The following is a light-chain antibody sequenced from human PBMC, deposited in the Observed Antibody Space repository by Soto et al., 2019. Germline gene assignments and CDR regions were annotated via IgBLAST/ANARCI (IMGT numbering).Light chain of an antibody. CDR3: HQYNTWLWT. J-gene: IGKJ1*01. CDR2: GAS. CDR1: QSINAH. Sequence: EVVMTQSPATLSVSPGERVTLSCRASQSINAHLAWYQQKPGQAPRLLIHGASTRATGIPARFSGSGFGTEFILPISSLQSEDFAVYYCHQYNTWLWTFGQGTKVEIK. V-gene: IGKV3-15*01.